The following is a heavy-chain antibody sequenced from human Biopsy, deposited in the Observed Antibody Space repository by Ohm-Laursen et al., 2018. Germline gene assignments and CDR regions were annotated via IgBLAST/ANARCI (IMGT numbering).Heavy chain of an antibody. V-gene: IGHV4-31*03. D-gene: IGHD3-9*01. Sequence: PSDTLSLTCSVSGASVKTSGYFWAWIRQRPGKGLEWIGYISYNERTHYIPSLTSRLAISFDTSNNRISLQLRSVSVADTAVYYCVREPKTGTAEAWYFDLWGRGSPVTVPS. J-gene: IGHJ2*01. CDR3: VREPKTGTAEAWYFDL. CDR1: GASVKTSGYF. CDR2: ISYNERT.